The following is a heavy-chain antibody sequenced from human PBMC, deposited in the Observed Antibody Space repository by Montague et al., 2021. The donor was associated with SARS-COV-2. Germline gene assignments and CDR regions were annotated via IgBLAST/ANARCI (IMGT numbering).Heavy chain of an antibody. CDR1: GGSISSSSYY. Sequence: SETLSLTCTVSGGSISSSSYYWGWIRQPPGKGLEWIGSIYYSGSTYYNPSLKSRVTISVDTFKNQFSLKLSSVTAADTAVYYCARAIGSMYSSGWYYYYYGMDVWGQGTTVTVSS. D-gene: IGHD6-19*01. CDR2: IYYSGST. J-gene: IGHJ6*02. CDR3: ARAIGSMYSSGWYYYYYGMDV. V-gene: IGHV4-39*07.